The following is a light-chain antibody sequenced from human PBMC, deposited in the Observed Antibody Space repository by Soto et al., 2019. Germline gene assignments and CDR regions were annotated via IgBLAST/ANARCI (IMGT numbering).Light chain of an antibody. CDR1: QSISSW. Sequence: FHMTQSSSTLSATIGSRVTINCRASQSISSWLAWYQEKKGKAPKLLIYEASILDTGVPSRFSGSGYGTEFTLTISSLQTEDFATYYCQQLYSYPITFGQGTRLEIK. CDR2: EAS. J-gene: IGKJ5*01. CDR3: QQLYSYPIT. V-gene: IGKV1-5*01.